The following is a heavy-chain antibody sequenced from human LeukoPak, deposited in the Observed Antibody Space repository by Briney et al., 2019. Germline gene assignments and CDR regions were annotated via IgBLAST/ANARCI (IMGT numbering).Heavy chain of an antibody. D-gene: IGHD6-13*01. V-gene: IGHV3-11*04. CDR1: GFTFSDYY. CDR3: ARDDSSWGTGHFDY. Sequence: PGGSLRPSCAASGFTFSDYYMSWIRQAPGKGLERVSYISSSGSTIYYADSVKGRFTISRDNAKNSLYLQMNSLRAEDTAVYYCARDDSSWGTGHFDYWGQGTLVTVSS. CDR2: ISSSGSTI. J-gene: IGHJ4*02.